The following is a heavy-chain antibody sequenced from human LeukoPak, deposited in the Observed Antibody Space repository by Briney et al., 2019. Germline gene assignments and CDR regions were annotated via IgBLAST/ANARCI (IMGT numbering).Heavy chain of an antibody. J-gene: IGHJ4*02. D-gene: IGHD5-18*01. CDR1: GFTFSSYE. Sequence: GGSLRLSCAASGFTFSSYEMNWVRQAPGKGLEWVSYISSSGSTIYYADSVKGRFTISRDNAKISLSLQMYSLRAEDTAVYYCARISGDTAMEGAIDYWGQGTLVTVSS. CDR2: ISSSGSTI. CDR3: ARISGDTAMEGAIDY. V-gene: IGHV3-48*03.